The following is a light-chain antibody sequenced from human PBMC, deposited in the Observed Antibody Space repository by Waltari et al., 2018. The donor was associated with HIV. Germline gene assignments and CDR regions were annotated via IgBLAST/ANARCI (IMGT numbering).Light chain of an antibody. J-gene: IGLJ3*02. CDR2: EGI. CDR1: SSDVGSYNL. Sequence: QSALTQPASVSGSPGQSITISCTGSSSDVGSYNLVSWYQQHPGKAPKLMIYEGINRPSGISNRFAGAKSGNTASLTISGLQAEDEADYYCCSYAGSSNWVFGGGTKLTVL. V-gene: IGLV2-23*01. CDR3: CSYAGSSNWV.